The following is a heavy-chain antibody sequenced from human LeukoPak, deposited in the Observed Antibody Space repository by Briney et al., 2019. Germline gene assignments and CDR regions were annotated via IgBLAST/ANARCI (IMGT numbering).Heavy chain of an antibody. CDR3: AREGKMATRTYYFDY. D-gene: IGHD5-24*01. CDR2: ISNSGSTI. Sequence: GGSLRLSCAVSGFTFSDYYMSWIRQAPGKGLEWVSYISNSGSTIYYADSVKGRFTISRDNAKNSLYLQMNSLRAEDTAVYYCAREGKMATRTYYFDYWGQGTLVTVSS. V-gene: IGHV3-11*04. CDR1: GFTFSDYY. J-gene: IGHJ4*02.